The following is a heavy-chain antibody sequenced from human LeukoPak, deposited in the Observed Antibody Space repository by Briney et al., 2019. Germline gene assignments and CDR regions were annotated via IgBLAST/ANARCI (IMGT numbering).Heavy chain of an antibody. J-gene: IGHJ6*02. V-gene: IGHV4-34*01. CDR2: ISHSGST. CDR1: GGSFSGYY. CDR3: ARDIVATSYYYGMDV. Sequence: PAETLSLTCAVYGGSFSGYYWSWIRHPPGKGLEWIGEISHSGSTIYNPSLKSRVTISVDMSKDQFSLTLSSVTAAVTAVYYCARDIVATSYYYGMDVWGQGTTVTVSS. D-gene: IGHD5-12*01.